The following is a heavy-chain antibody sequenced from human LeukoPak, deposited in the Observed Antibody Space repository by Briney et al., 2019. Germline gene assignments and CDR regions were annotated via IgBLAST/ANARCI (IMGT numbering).Heavy chain of an antibody. CDR3: ARVRSYDILTGYDWGFDP. D-gene: IGHD3-9*01. CDR2: IYFSGST. Sequence: SETPSLTCPVSGGPISSYYWSLVREPPGEGLGWDWYIYFSGSTNYSPSLKSRVTISVDTSKNQFSLKLSSVTAADTAVYYCARVRSYDILTGYDWGFDPWGQGTLVTVSS. V-gene: IGHV4-59*01. CDR1: GGPISSYY. J-gene: IGHJ5*02.